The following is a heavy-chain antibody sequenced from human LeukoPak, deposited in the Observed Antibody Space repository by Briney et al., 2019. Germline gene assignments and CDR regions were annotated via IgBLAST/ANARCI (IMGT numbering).Heavy chain of an antibody. D-gene: IGHD4-17*01. V-gene: IGHV4-34*09. CDR1: GGSFSGYY. CDR2: IYYSGST. Sequence: SETLSLTCAVYGGSFSGYYWSWIRQPPGKGLEWIGYIYYSGSTYYNPSLKSRVTISVDTSKNQFSLKLSSVTAADTAVYYCARDGNDYGDSRRRFDYWGQGTLVTVSS. J-gene: IGHJ4*02. CDR3: ARDGNDYGDSRRRFDY.